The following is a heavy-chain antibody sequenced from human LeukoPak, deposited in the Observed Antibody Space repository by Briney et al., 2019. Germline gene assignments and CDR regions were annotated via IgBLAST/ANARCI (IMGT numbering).Heavy chain of an antibody. CDR1: GYTFTSYA. CDR3: ARGQGTYNYYDSSGYLAGMDV. V-gene: IGHV1-3*01. J-gene: IGHJ6*02. Sequence: GASVKVSCKASGYTFTSYAMHWGRQAPGQRLEWMGWINAGNGNTKYSQKFQGRVTITRDTSASTAYMELSSLRSEDTAVYYCARGQGTYNYYDSSGYLAGMDVWGQGTMVTVSS. CDR2: INAGNGNT. D-gene: IGHD3-22*01.